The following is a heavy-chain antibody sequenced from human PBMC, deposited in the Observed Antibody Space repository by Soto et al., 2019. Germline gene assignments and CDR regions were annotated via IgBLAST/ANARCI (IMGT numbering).Heavy chain of an antibody. Sequence: PGGSLRLAYAASGFTFRSYDMHWVRQATGKGLEWVSAIGTAGDTYYPGSVKGRFTISRENAKNSLYLQMNSLRAGDTAVYHCARDQGGSSGWYGLFDYWGQGT. CDR3: ARDQGGSSGWYGLFDY. V-gene: IGHV3-13*01. CDR2: IGTAGDT. J-gene: IGHJ4*02. D-gene: IGHD6-19*01. CDR1: GFTFRSYD.